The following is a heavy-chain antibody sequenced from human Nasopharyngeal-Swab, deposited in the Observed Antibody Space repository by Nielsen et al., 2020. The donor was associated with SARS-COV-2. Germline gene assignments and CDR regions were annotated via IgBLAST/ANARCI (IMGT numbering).Heavy chain of an antibody. V-gene: IGHV4-61*01. J-gene: IGHJ6*02. CDR3: ARMRLVITRCSLAYYYYGMDV. D-gene: IGHD3-9*01. CDR1: GGSVSSGSYY. CDR2: IYYSGST. Sequence: SETLSLTCTVSGGSVSSGSYYWSWIRQPPGKGLEWIGYIYYSGSTNYNPSLKSRVTISVDTSKNQFSLKLSSVTAADTAVYYCARMRLVITRCSLAYYYYGMDVWGQGTTVTVSS.